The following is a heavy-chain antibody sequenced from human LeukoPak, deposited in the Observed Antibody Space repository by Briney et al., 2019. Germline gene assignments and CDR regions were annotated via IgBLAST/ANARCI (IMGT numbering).Heavy chain of an antibody. D-gene: IGHD3-9*01. J-gene: IGHJ4*02. CDR3: AREGGYILTGYSDY. Sequence: PGGSLRLSCAASGFTFSSYSMNWVRQAPGKGLEWVSSISSSSSYIYYADSVKGRFTISRDNAKNSLYLQMNSLRAEDTAVHYCAREGGYILTGYSDYWGQGTLVTVSS. CDR1: GFTFSSYS. V-gene: IGHV3-21*01. CDR2: ISSSSSYI.